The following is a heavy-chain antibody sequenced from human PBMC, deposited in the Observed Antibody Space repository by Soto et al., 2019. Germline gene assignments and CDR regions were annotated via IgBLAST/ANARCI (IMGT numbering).Heavy chain of an antibody. J-gene: IGHJ4*02. V-gene: IGHV3-30-3*01. CDR2: ISYDGSNT. D-gene: IGHD2-15*01. Sequence: QVQLVESGGGEVQPGQSLRLSCVASGFPFSYAMHWVRQAPGKGLECVAVISYDGSNTYYPDSVKGRFTISRDNSKNTLYLQMSGLRAEDTAVYYCARDRMSTISTQGRLDYWGQGTLVTVSS. CDR3: ARDRMSTISTQGRLDY. CDR1: GFPFSYA.